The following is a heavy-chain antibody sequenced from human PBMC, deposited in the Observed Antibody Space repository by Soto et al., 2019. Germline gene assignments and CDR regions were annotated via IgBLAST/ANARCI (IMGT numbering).Heavy chain of an antibody. V-gene: IGHV1-69*04. CDR1: GGTFSSYT. CDR2: IIPILGIA. J-gene: IGHJ4*02. D-gene: IGHD3-22*01. Sequence: GASVKVSCKASGGTFSSYTISWVRQAPGQGLEWMGRIIPILGIANYAQKFQGRVTITADKSTSTAYMELSSLRSEDTAVCYCARDDNYYDSSAHNPPDYWGPGTLVTVSS. CDR3: ARDDNYYDSSAHNPPDY.